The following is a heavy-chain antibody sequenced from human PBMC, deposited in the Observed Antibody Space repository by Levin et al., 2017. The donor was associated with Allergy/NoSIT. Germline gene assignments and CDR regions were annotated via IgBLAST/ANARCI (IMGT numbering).Heavy chain of an antibody. Sequence: SCAASGFTFSVYAMSWVRQAPGKGLEWVSAISDSGSATYYIDSVQDRFTISRDNSKNTLYLEMDSLRAEDTAVYYCAKEHSSFFDYWGQGTLVTVSS. D-gene: IGHD6-13*01. J-gene: IGHJ4*02. V-gene: IGHV3-23*01. CDR1: GFTFSVYA. CDR2: ISDSGSAT. CDR3: AKEHSSFFDY.